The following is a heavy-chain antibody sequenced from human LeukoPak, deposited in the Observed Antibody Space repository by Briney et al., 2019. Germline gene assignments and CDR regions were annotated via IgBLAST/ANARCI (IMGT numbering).Heavy chain of an antibody. Sequence: GGSLRLSCAASGFTFSSYGMHWVRQAPGKGLEWVAVISYDGSNKYYADSVKGRFTISRDNSKNTLYLQMNSLRAEDTAVYYCARGGTQYYYDSSGYPDPWGQGTLVTVSS. J-gene: IGHJ5*02. CDR1: GFTFSSYG. V-gene: IGHV3-30*03. CDR2: ISYDGSNK. CDR3: ARGGTQYYYDSSGYPDP. D-gene: IGHD3-22*01.